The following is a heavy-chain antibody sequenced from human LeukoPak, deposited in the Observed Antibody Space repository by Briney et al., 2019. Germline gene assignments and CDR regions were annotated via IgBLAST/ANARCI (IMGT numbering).Heavy chain of an antibody. Sequence: SETLSLTCAVYGGSFSGYYWSWIRQPPGKGLEWIGYIYYSGSTNYNPSLKSRVTISVDTSKNQFSLKLSSVTAADTAVYYCARDSSTYYDILTGYEDAFDIWGQGTMVTVSS. CDR1: GGSFSGYY. CDR3: ARDSSTYYDILTGYEDAFDI. J-gene: IGHJ3*02. V-gene: IGHV4-59*01. CDR2: IYYSGST. D-gene: IGHD3-9*01.